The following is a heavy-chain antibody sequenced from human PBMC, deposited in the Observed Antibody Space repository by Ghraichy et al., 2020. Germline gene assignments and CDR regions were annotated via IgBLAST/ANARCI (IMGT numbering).Heavy chain of an antibody. CDR2: INPNSGGT. CDR1: GYTFTGYY. CDR3: ARESQGGWLLADY. J-gene: IGHJ4*02. Sequence: ASVKVSCKASGYTFTGYYMHWVRQAPGQGLEWMGWINPNSGGTNYAQKFQGRVTMTRDTSISTAYMELSRLRSDDTAVYYCARESQGGWLLADYWGQGTLVTVSS. D-gene: IGHD3-22*01. V-gene: IGHV1-2*02.